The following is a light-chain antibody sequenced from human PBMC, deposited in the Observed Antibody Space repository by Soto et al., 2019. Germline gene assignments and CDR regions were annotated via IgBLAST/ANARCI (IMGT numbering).Light chain of an antibody. CDR1: EGVATS. CDR2: GAS. Sequence: IVMTQSPATLSVSHRERATLSCGASEGVATSLAWYQQKPRLAPRLLIYGASSRAAGIPDGFSGSGSGTAFTLTISRLEPEDFAVYYCQQYGSSPITFGQGTRLEIK. V-gene: IGKV3D-20*01. CDR3: QQYGSSPIT. J-gene: IGKJ5*01.